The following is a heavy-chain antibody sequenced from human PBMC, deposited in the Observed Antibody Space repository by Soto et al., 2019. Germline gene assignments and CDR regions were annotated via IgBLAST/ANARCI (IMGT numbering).Heavy chain of an antibody. J-gene: IGHJ2*01. CDR3: ARDLWTASYWYFDL. V-gene: IGHV1-3*01. D-gene: IGHD3-10*01. CDR1: GYTFTSYA. CDR2: INAGNGNT. Sequence: QVQLVQSGAEVKKPGASVKVSCKASGYTFTSYAMHWVRQAPGQRLEWMGWINAGNGNTKYSQKFQGRVTITRDTSASTAYMELSSLRSDDTAVYYCARDLWTASYWYFDLWGHGILVTVSS.